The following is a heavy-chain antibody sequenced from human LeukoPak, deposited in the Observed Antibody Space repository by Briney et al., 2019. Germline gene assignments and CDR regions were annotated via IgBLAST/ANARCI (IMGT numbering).Heavy chain of an antibody. Sequence: GGSLRLSCAASGFTFSDYYMSWIRQAPGKGLERVSYISSSGSTIYYADSVKGRFTISRDNAKNSLYLQMNSLRAEDTAVYHCARGGDGYNYHTGHFDYWGQGTLVTVSS. CDR1: GFTFSDYY. CDR2: ISSSGSTI. V-gene: IGHV3-11*04. CDR3: ARGGDGYNYHTGHFDY. D-gene: IGHD5-24*01. J-gene: IGHJ4*02.